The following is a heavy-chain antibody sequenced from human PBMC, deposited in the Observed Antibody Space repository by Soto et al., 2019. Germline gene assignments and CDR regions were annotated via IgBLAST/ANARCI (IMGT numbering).Heavy chain of an antibody. J-gene: IGHJ4*02. CDR1: GGAFSGYS. V-gene: IGHV4-34*01. CDR2: INHSGST. D-gene: IGHD3-22*01. Sequence: SETLSLTRAVYGGAFSGYSRSWIRQPPGKGLEWIGEINHSGSTNYNPSLKSRVTISVDTSKNQFSLKLSSVTAADTAVYYCMLGSGWKEFDYWGQGTLVTVS. CDR3: MLGSGWKEFDY.